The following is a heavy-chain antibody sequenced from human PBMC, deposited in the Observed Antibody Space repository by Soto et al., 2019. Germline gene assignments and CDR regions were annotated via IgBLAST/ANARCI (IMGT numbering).Heavy chain of an antibody. J-gene: IGHJ4*02. CDR1: AFTFRSYD. Sequence: PGGSLRLWCSASAFTFRSYDMHWVRQGPGKGLEWVSSVRNSGDNTYYADSVKGRFTISRDTSKNTLYLQMNSLRVEDTAVYYCARDSSISGWFTEYWGLGTLVTVSS. D-gene: IGHD6-19*01. CDR2: VRNSGDNT. CDR3: ARDSSISGWFTEY. V-gene: IGHV3-23*01.